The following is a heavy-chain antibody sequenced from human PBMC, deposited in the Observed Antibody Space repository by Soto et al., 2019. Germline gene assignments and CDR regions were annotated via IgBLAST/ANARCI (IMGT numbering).Heavy chain of an antibody. CDR1: GFTFTSSA. D-gene: IGHD2-15*01. V-gene: IGHV1-58*02. CDR2: IVVGSGNT. CDR3: AADVVVVAATSSAEYFQH. Sequence: ASVKVSCKASGFTFTSSAMQWVRQARGQRLEWIGWIVVGSGNTNYAQKFQERVTITRDMSTSTTYMELSSLRSEDTAVYYCAADVVVVAATSSAEYFQHWGQGTLVTVSS. J-gene: IGHJ1*01.